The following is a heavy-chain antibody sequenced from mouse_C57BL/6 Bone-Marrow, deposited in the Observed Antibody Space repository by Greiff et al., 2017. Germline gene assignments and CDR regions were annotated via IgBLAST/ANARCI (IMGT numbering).Heavy chain of an antibody. V-gene: IGHV5-9*01. CDR1: GFTFSSYT. CDR2: ISGGGGNT. J-gene: IGHJ1*03. Sequence: EVKLVESGGGLVKPGGSLKLSCAASGFTFSSYTMSWVRQTPEKRLEWVATISGGGGNTYYPDNVKGRFTISRDNAKNTLYLQMSSLRSEDTALYYCARRRGYFDVWGTGTTVTVSS. CDR3: ARRRGYFDV.